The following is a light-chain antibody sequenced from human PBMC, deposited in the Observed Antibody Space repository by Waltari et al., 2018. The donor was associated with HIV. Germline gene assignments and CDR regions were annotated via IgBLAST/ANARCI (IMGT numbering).Light chain of an antibody. Sequence: QSVLPQPPSVSAAPGQKVTISCPGSRAKFGKDSVSWYQHLPGAAPKLLIYDNDKRPSGISDRFSGSKSGTSATLGITGLQTGDEADYYCGTWDTSLGAGVFGGGTKLTVL. CDR2: DND. CDR1: RAKFGKDS. J-gene: IGLJ3*02. V-gene: IGLV1-51*01. CDR3: GTWDTSLGAGV.